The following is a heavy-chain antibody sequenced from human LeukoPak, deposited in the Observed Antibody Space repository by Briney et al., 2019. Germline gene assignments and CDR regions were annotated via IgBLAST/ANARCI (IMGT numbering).Heavy chain of an antibody. CDR3: ARVVPAAIGAFDI. CDR2: INPNSGGT. CDR1: GYTFTGYY. V-gene: IGHV1-2*02. D-gene: IGHD2-2*02. J-gene: IGHJ3*02. Sequence: GASVKVSCKASGYTFTGYYMHWVRQAPGHRLEWMGWINPNSGGTNYAQKFQGRVTMTRDTSISTAYMELSRLRSDDTAVYYCARVVPAAIGAFDIWGQGTMVTVSS.